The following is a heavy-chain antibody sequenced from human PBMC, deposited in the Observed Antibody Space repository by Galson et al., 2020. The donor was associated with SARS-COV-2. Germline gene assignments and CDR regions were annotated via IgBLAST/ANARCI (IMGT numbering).Heavy chain of an antibody. V-gene: IGHV1-18*01. Sequence: ASVKVSCKASGYTFSSFGVSWVRQAPGQGLEWMGWITTYNGEKKYAQKFQGRVTMTTDTSTSTAYMELRSLRYDDTAVYYCARASLDSWGQGTLVTVSS. CDR1: GYTFSSFG. CDR2: ITTYNGEK. J-gene: IGHJ4*02. CDR3: ARASLDS.